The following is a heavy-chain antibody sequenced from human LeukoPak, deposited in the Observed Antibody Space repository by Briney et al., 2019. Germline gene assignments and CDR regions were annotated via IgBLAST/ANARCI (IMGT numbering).Heavy chain of an antibody. CDR3: ASERVANDCSGGSCYLGY. D-gene: IGHD2-15*01. J-gene: IGHJ4*02. CDR1: GYTFTSYH. CDR2: INPSGGST. Sequence: ASVKVSCKASGYTFTSYHMHWVRQAPGQGLEWMGIINPSGGSTSYAQKFQGRVTMTRDTSTSTVYMELSSLRSEDTAVYYCASERVANDCSGGSCYLGYWGQGTLVTVSS. V-gene: IGHV1-46*03.